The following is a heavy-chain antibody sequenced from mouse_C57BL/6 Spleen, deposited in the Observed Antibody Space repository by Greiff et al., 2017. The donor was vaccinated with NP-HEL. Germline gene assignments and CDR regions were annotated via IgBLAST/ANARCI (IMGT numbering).Heavy chain of an antibody. Sequence: QVQLQQPGPELVKPGASVKISCKASGYAFSSSWMNWVKQRPGKGLEWIGRIYPGDGDTNYNGKFKGKATLTADKSSSTAYMQLSSLTSEDSAVYFCARQPIYYGRSYYFDYWGQGTTLTVSS. V-gene: IGHV1-82*01. J-gene: IGHJ2*01. CDR3: ARQPIYYGRSYYFDY. CDR2: IYPGDGDT. CDR1: GYAFSSSW. D-gene: IGHD2-1*01.